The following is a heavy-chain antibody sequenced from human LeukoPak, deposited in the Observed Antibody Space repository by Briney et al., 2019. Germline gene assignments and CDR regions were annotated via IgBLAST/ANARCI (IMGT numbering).Heavy chain of an antibody. CDR2: IYYSGST. CDR3: ARDSRSRRAFDI. V-gene: IGHV4-31*03. CDR1: GGSISSGGYY. Sequence: SETLSLTCTVSGGSISSGGYYWSWIRQHPGKGLEWIGYIYYSGSTYYNPSLKSRVTISVDTSKNQFSLKLSSVTAAATAVYYCARDSRSRRAFDIWGQGTMVTVSS. J-gene: IGHJ3*02. D-gene: IGHD5/OR15-5a*01.